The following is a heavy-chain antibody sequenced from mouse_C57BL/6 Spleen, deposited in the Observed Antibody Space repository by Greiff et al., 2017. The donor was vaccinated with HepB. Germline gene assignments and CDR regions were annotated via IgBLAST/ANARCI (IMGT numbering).Heavy chain of an antibody. CDR3: ARIKKIVATYFDD. CDR1: GYTFTSYW. Sequence: QVQLQQPGAELVKAGASVKMSCKASGYTFTSYWMHWVKQRLGQGLEWFAETNPTNGRTYYNEKFKSKATLTVDKYSSTAYMLLSGPKFEDSAVYYCARIKKIVATYFDDWGQGTTLTVSS. V-gene: IGHV1S81*02. CDR2: TNPTNGRT. J-gene: IGHJ2*01. D-gene: IGHD1-1*01.